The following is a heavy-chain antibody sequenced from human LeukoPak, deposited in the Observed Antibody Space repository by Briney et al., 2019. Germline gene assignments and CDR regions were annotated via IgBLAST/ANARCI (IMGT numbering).Heavy chain of an antibody. CDR2: IYYNDDK. V-gene: IGHV2-5*01. CDR3: AHLVVTIDWRSYFDY. CDR1: DFSLSTPGMG. Sequence: SGPTLVKPTQTLTLTCTFSDFSLSTPGMGVGWIRQPPGKALEWLAFIYYNDDKRYSPSLRSRLTITRDTPKNQVALAMTNMDPVETATYYCAHLVVTIDWRSYFDYWGQGALVTVSS. J-gene: IGHJ4*02. D-gene: IGHD3-9*01.